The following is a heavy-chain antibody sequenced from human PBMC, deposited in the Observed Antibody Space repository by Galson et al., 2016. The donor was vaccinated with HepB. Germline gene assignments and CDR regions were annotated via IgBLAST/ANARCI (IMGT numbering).Heavy chain of an antibody. CDR3: ARETGGSGWYTIDY. J-gene: IGHJ4*02. D-gene: IGHD6-19*01. CDR2: ISATSGRA. V-gene: IGHV3-23*01. CDR1: GFTFSTSS. Sequence: SLRLSCAASGFTFSTSSMDWVRQAPGKGLEWVSAISATSGRAYFADSVKGRFTISKDNSKNTLYLQMSGLRAEDTAVYYCARETGGSGWYTIDYWGQGALVTVFS.